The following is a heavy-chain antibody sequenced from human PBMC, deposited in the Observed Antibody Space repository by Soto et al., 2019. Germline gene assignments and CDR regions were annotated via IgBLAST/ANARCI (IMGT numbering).Heavy chain of an antibody. J-gene: IGHJ5*02. CDR3: ARKWGREGWAFDP. D-gene: IGHD1-26*01. Sequence: PSETLSLTCTVSCGSISSYYWSWIRQPPGKGLEWIGYIYYSGSTNYNPSLKSRVTISVDTSKNQFSLKLSSVTAADTAVYYCARKWGREGWAFDPWGQGTLVTVS. CDR1: CGSISSYY. CDR2: IYYSGST. V-gene: IGHV4-59*01.